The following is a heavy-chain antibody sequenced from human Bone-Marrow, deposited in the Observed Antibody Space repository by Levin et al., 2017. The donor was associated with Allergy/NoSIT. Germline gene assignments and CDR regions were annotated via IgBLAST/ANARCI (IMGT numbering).Heavy chain of an antibody. CDR1: DASISSIDYY. J-gene: IGHJ4*02. CDR3: ASGRGYGSGSYYHTFDY. CDR2: IYYSGNT. V-gene: IGHV4-39*01. Sequence: SETLSLTCTVSDASISSIDYYWVWIRQPPGKGLEWIGTIYYSGNTYYNPSLKSRVTISVDTSKNHFSLKLSAVTAADTSVYYCASGRGYGSGSYYHTFDYWGQGTLVTVSS. D-gene: IGHD3-10*01.